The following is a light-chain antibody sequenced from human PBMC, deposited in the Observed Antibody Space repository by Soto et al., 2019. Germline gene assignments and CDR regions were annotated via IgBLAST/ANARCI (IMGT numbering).Light chain of an antibody. J-gene: IGLJ2*01. CDR2: GNS. Sequence: QAVVTQPPSVSGAPGQRVTISCTGSSSNIGAGYDVHWYQQLPGTAPKLLIYGNSNRPSGVPDRFSGSKSGTSASPAITGLQAEDEADYYCQSYDSSLSGSYVVFGGGTKVTVL. CDR3: QSYDSSLSGSYVV. V-gene: IGLV1-40*01. CDR1: SSNIGAGYD.